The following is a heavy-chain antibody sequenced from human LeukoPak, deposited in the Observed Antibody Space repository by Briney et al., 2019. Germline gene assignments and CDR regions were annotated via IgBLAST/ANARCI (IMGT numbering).Heavy chain of an antibody. Sequence: SETLSLTCTVSGGSISSYYWSWIRQPAGKGLEWIGRIYSSGSTNYNPSFESRVTMSEDASNNQFSLKLNSVTAADTAVYYGARGGSGTILFDYWGQGTLVTVSS. CDR2: IYSSGST. CDR3: ARGGSGTILFDY. CDR1: GGSISSYY. J-gene: IGHJ4*02. D-gene: IGHD1-26*01. V-gene: IGHV4-4*07.